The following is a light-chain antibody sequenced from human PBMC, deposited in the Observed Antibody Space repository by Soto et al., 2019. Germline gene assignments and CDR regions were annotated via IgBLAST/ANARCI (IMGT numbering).Light chain of an antibody. Sequence: QSVLTQPPSVSGAPGQRVTISCTGSSSNIGAGYDVHWYQQLPGTAPKLLIYGNSNRPSGVPDRFSGSKSGTSASLAITGLQAEDEADYYCQSDDSSLSGNWVFGGGTKLTVL. CDR3: QSDDSSLSGNWV. CDR2: GNS. CDR1: SSNIGAGYD. V-gene: IGLV1-40*01. J-gene: IGLJ3*02.